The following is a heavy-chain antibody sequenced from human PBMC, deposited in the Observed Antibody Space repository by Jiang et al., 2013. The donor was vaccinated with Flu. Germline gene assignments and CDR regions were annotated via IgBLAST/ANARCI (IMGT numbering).Heavy chain of an antibody. CDR3: AKDLRSGYCSSTSCDYGMDV. V-gene: IGHV3-30*18. Sequence: QLVESGGGVVQPGRSLRLSCAASGFTFSSYGMHWVRQAPGKGLEWVAVISYDGSNKYYADSVKGRFTISRDNSKNTLYLQMNSLRAEDTAVYYCAKDLRSGYCSSTSCDYGMDVWGQGTTVTVSS. D-gene: IGHD2-2*01. J-gene: IGHJ6*02. CDR2: ISYDGSNK. CDR1: GFTFSSYG.